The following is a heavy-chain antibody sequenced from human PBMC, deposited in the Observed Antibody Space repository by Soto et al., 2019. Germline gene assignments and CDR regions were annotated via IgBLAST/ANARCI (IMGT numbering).Heavy chain of an antibody. V-gene: IGHV3-21*01. CDR2: ISSSSSYI. CDR1: GFTFNSYS. Sequence: PGGSLRLSCAASGFTFNSYSMNWVRQAPGKGLEWVSSISSSSSYIYYADSVKGRFTISRDNAKNSLYLQMNSLRAEDTAVYYCARDRHYDFWSGYYRYYFDYWGQGTLVTVSS. CDR3: ARDRHYDFWSGYYRYYFDY. D-gene: IGHD3-3*01. J-gene: IGHJ4*02.